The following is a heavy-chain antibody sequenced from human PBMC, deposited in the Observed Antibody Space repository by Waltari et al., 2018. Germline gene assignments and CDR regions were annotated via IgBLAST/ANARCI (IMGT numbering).Heavy chain of an antibody. V-gene: IGHV4-4*07. CDR3: ARGAGITMVRGVIITYAFDI. Sequence: QVQLQESGPGLVKPSETLSLTCTVPGGSISSYYWSWIRQPAGKGLEWIGRIYTSGSTNYNPSIKSRVTMSVDTSKNQFSLKLSSVTAADTAVYYCARGAGITMVRGVIITYAFDIWGQGTMVTVSS. CDR1: GGSISSYY. J-gene: IGHJ3*02. CDR2: IYTSGST. D-gene: IGHD3-10*01.